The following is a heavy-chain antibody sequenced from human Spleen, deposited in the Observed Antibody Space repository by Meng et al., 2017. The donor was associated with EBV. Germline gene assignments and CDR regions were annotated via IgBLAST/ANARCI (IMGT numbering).Heavy chain of an antibody. Sequence: QLELQVSCPGLVKRSGTLSLTCIVSGGSISSSTYYWGWIRQPPGKGLEWIGSIYYSGSTDYTPSLKTRVTISLDTSKNQFSLKLTSVTAADTAVFYCARDVGYYFDFWGQGTLVTVSS. CDR1: GGSISSSTYY. CDR2: IYYSGST. J-gene: IGHJ4*02. D-gene: IGHD2-15*01. CDR3: ARDVGYYFDF. V-gene: IGHV4-39*07.